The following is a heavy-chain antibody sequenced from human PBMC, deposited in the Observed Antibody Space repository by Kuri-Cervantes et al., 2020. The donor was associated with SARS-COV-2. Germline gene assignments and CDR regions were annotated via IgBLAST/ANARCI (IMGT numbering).Heavy chain of an antibody. V-gene: IGHV1-18*01. J-gene: IGHJ4*02. CDR1: GYTFTSYG. D-gene: IGHD2-2*01. CDR2: ISAYNGNT. Sequence: ASVKVSCKASGYTFTSYGISWVRQAPGQGLEWMGWISAYNGNTNYAQKLQGRVTMTTDTSTSTAYMELRSLRSEDTAVYYCARERGSDVVVPAAIRGYFYYWGQGTLVTVSS. CDR3: ARERGSDVVVPAAIRGYFYY.